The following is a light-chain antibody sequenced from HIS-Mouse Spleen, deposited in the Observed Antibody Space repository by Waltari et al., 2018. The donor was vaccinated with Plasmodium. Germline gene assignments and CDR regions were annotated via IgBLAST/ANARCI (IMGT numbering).Light chain of an antibody. J-gene: IGLJ3*02. CDR2: QDS. Sequence: SYELTQPPSVSVSPGQTASINCSGDKLGDKYACWYQQKPGQSTVLVIYQDSKRPSGIPERFSGSNSGNTATLTISGTQAMDEADYYCQAWDSSTWVFGGGTKLTVL. CDR3: QAWDSSTWV. V-gene: IGLV3-1*01. CDR1: KLGDKY.